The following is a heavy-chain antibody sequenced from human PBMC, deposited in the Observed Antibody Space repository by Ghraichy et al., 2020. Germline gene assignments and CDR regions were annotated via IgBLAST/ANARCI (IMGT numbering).Heavy chain of an antibody. Sequence: SGPTLVKPTQTLTLTCNFSGFSLSTTTVGVGWIRQPPGKALEWLAVIYWNDHERHSPPLRSRITITKDTSKSQVVLTMTNMDPVDTGTYYCARTLTTFGEGAMDVWGQGTTVTVSS. J-gene: IGHJ6*02. D-gene: IGHD3-3*01. CDR1: GFSLSTTTVG. V-gene: IGHV2-5*01. CDR3: ARTLTTFGEGAMDV. CDR2: IYWNDHE.